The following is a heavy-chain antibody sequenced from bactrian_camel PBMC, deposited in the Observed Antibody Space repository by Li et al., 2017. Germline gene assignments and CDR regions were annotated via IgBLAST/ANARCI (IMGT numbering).Heavy chain of an antibody. V-gene: IGHV3-2*01. Sequence: HVQLVESGGGLVQPGGSLRLSCAASAFTFSSYYMMSWVRQAPGKGLEWVGCIYGEGGSAYYLDSVKGRFTISKDNAKNTLYLQMNSLQPEDTAVYYCAAAYSVVLDFGYWGQGTQVTVS. CDR3: AAAYSVVLDFGY. CDR2: IYGEGGSA. D-gene: IGHD3*01. J-gene: IGHJ6*01. CDR1: AFTFSSYY.